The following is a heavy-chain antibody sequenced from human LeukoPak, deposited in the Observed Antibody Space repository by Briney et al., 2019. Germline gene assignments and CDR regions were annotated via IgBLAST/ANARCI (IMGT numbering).Heavy chain of an antibody. V-gene: IGHV4-31*02. CDR1: Y. CDR2: IYYSGST. J-gene: IGHJ6*02. CDR3: ARDTRRLSDVYGMDV. Sequence: YWIAWIRQHPGKGLEWIGYIYYSGSTYYNPSLKSRVTISVDTSKNQFSLKLSSVTAADTAVYYCARDTRRLSDVYGMDVWGQGTTVTVSS. D-gene: IGHD4/OR15-4a*01.